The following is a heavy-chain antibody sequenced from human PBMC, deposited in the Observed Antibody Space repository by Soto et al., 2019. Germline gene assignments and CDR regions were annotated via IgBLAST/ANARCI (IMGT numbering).Heavy chain of an antibody. CDR1: RFTFSNFA. V-gene: IGHV3-23*01. CDR3: ARGQQVSTIRGVQGFDY. Sequence: EVQLLESGGGLVQPGGSLRLSCAASRFTFSNFAMSWVRQAPGKGLEWVSTITGTSANTYYTDSVKGRFAISRDNSQNPLYLQMNSLTTEDTAVYYCARGQQVSTIRGVQGFDYWGQGTLVTVSS. CDR2: ITGTSANT. D-gene: IGHD3-10*01. J-gene: IGHJ4*02.